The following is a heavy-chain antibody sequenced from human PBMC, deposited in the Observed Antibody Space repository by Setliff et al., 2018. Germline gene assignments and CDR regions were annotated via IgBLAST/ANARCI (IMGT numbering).Heavy chain of an antibody. Sequence: SETLSLTCTVSGGSISSYYWSWIRQPPGKGLEWIGYIYTSGSTNYNPSLKSRVTISVDTSKNQFSLKLSSVTAADTAVYYCAGDPASPAAAGGWFDPWGQGTLVTVSS. CDR2: IYTSGST. CDR3: AGDPASPAAAGGWFDP. V-gene: IGHV4-4*08. CDR1: GGSISSYY. J-gene: IGHJ5*02. D-gene: IGHD6-13*01.